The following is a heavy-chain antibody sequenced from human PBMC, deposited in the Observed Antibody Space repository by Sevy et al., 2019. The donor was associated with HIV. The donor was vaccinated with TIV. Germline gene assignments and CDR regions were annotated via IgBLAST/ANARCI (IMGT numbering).Heavy chain of an antibody. V-gene: IGHV3-23*01. CDR3: AKGGYCSSTSCYGAYYGMDV. CDR1: GFTFSSYA. CDR2: ISGSGGST. Sequence: GGSLRLSCAASGFTFSSYAMSWVRQAPGKGLEWVSAISGSGGSTYYADSVKGRFTISRDNSKKTLYLQMNSLRAEDTAVYYCAKGGYCSSTSCYGAYYGMDVWGQGTTVTVSS. D-gene: IGHD2-2*01. J-gene: IGHJ6*02.